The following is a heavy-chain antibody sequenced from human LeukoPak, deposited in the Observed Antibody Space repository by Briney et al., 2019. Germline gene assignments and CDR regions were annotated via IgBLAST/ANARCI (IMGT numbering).Heavy chain of an antibody. J-gene: IGHJ3*02. Sequence: PGGSLRLSCAASGFTFSSYAMHWVRQAPGKGLEWVAVISYDGSNKYYADSVKGRFTISGDNSKNTLYLQMNSLRAEDTAVYYCARGSWNASGAFDIWGQGTMVTVSS. CDR3: ARGSWNASGAFDI. D-gene: IGHD1-1*01. CDR1: GFTFSSYA. CDR2: ISYDGSNK. V-gene: IGHV3-30-3*01.